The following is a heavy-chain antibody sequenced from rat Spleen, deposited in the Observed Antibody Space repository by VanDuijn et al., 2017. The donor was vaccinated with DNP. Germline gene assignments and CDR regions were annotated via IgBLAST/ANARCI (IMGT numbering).Heavy chain of an antibody. Sequence: EVQLVESGGGVVQPGRALKLSCAASGFTFSNYGMAWVRQAPTKGLEWVASISTGGGNTYYRDSVKGRFTISRDNAKNTQYLQMDSLRSEDTATYYCARRSYYSATYWYFDFWGPGTMVTVSS. V-gene: IGHV5S13*01. D-gene: IGHD1-1*01. CDR2: ISTGGGNT. CDR3: ARRSYYSATYWYFDF. J-gene: IGHJ1*01. CDR1: GFTFSNYG.